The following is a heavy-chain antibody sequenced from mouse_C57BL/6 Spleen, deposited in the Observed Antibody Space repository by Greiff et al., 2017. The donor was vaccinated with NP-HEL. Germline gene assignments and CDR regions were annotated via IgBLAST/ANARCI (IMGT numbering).Heavy chain of an antibody. D-gene: IGHD1-1*01. CDR3: ARDRELLLRQYYYAMDY. CDR2: INPNNGGT. CDR1: GYTFPDYN. J-gene: IGHJ4*01. Sequence: EVQLQQSGPELVKPGASVKMSCTASGYTFPDYNMHWVKQSHGKSLAWIGYINPNNGGTSYNQKFKGKATLTVNKSSSTAYMELRSLTSEDSAVYYCARDRELLLRQYYYAMDYWGQGTSVTVSS. V-gene: IGHV1-22*01.